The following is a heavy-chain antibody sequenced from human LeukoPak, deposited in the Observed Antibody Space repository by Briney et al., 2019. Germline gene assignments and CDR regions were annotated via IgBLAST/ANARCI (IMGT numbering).Heavy chain of an antibody. Sequence: SETLSLTCTVSGYSISSGYYWGWIRQPPGKGLEWIGSIYYSGSTYYNPSLKSRVTISVDTSKNQFSLKLSSVTAADTAVYYCARQVAAAFDYWGQGTLVTVSS. J-gene: IGHJ4*02. CDR1: GYSISSGYY. V-gene: IGHV4-38-2*02. CDR2: IYYSGST. CDR3: ARQVAAAFDY. D-gene: IGHD6-13*01.